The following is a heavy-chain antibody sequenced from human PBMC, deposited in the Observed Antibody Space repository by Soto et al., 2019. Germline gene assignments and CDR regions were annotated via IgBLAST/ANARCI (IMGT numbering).Heavy chain of an antibody. CDR1: GGSFSGYY. J-gene: IGHJ5*02. Sequence: SETLSLTCAVYGGSFSGYYWSWIRQPPGKGLEWIGEINHSGSTNYNPSLKSRVTISVDTSKNQFSLKLSSVTAADTAVYYCATLYSGSYYWFDPWGQGTLVTVSS. CDR2: INHSGST. CDR3: ATLYSGSYYWFDP. D-gene: IGHD1-26*01. V-gene: IGHV4-34*01.